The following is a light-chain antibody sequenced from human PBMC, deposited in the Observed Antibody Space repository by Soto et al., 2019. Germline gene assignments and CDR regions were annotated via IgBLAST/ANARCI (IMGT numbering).Light chain of an antibody. V-gene: IGKV3-20*01. CDR3: QQYSSSRT. CDR2: GAS. Sequence: DIVMTQSPATLSVSPGEGATLSCRASQSISSSYLTWYQQRPGQAPRLLIYGASSRATGIPDRFSGSGSGTEFTLTITRLEPEDFAMYYCQQYSSSRTFGQGTKVDIK. J-gene: IGKJ1*01. CDR1: QSISSSY.